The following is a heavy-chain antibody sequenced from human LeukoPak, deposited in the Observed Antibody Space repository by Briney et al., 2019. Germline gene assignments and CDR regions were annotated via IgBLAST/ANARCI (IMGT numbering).Heavy chain of an antibody. CDR3: SKDRGSGTPIWYFGV. V-gene: IGHV3-9*01. J-gene: IGHJ2*01. Sequence: PGGSLRLSCAASGFTFDDYAMHWVRQAPGKGLEWVSGISWNSGSIRYAESVKGRFTISRDNAKNSLYLQMNSLRTEDTALYYCSKDRGSGTPIWYFGVWGRGTLVTVSS. CDR2: ISWNSGSI. CDR1: GFTFDDYA. D-gene: IGHD3-10*01.